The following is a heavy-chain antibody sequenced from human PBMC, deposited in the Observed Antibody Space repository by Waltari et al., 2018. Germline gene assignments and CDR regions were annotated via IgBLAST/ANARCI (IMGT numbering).Heavy chain of an antibody. Sequence: QVQLQESGPGLVKPSETLSLTCTVSGVSISSHFWTWIRQPAGKGLEWVGRIRTSGVTDYSPSLKSRVTVSVDTSKNQFSLRLSSVTAADTAVYYCARNQNGAFDVWGQGTRVTVSS. J-gene: IGHJ3*01. CDR2: IRTSGVT. D-gene: IGHD2-2*01. CDR3: ARNQNGAFDV. CDR1: GVSISSHF. V-gene: IGHV4-4*07.